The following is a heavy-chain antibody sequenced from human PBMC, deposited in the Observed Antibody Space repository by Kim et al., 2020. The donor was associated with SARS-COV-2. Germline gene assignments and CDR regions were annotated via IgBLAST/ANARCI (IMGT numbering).Heavy chain of an antibody. V-gene: IGHV3-7*03. CDR1: GFTFSSYW. J-gene: IGHJ4*02. CDR2: IKQDGSEK. CDR3: ARDLTRPEMGRRDY. Sequence: GGSLRLSCAASGFTFSSYWMSWVRQAPGKGLEWVANIKQDGSEKYYVDSVKGRFTISRDNAKNSLYLQMNSLRAEDTAVYYCARDLTRPEMGRRDYWGQGTLVTVSS. D-gene: IGHD1-26*01.